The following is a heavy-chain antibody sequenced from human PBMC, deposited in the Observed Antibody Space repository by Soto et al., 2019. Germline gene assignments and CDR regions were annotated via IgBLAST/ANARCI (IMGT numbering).Heavy chain of an antibody. Sequence: VSCNASGSTFTSYYMHWVRQAPGQGLEWMGIINPSGGSTSYAQKFQGRVTMTRDTSTSTVYMELSSLRSEDTAVYYCASLGGSRFDYWGQGTLVTVSS. CDR1: GSTFTSYY. CDR2: INPSGGST. D-gene: IGHD2-15*01. J-gene: IGHJ4*02. CDR3: ASLGGSRFDY. V-gene: IGHV1-46*01.